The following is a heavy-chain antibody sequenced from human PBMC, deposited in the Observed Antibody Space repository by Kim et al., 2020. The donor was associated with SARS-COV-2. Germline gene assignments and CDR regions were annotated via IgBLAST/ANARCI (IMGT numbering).Heavy chain of an antibody. CDR3: ARDGPSTMVRGNWFDP. CDR1: GGSISSSSYY. Sequence: SETLSLTCTVSGGSISSSSYYWGWIRQPPGKGLEWIGSIYYSGSTYYNPSLKSRVTISVDTSKNQFSLKLSSVTAADTAVYYCARDGPSTMVRGNWFDPWGQGTLVTVSS. CDR2: IYYSGST. V-gene: IGHV4-39*07. D-gene: IGHD3-10*01. J-gene: IGHJ5*02.